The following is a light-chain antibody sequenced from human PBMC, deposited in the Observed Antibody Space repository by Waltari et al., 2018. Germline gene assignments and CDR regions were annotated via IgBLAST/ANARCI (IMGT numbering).Light chain of an antibody. J-gene: IGKJ1*01. CDR3: QQYGSSPQT. V-gene: IGKV3-20*01. CDR1: QSVSSSY. Sequence: EIVLPQSPGTLSLSPGERATLSCRASQSVSSSYLAWYQQKPGQAPRLLIYGASSRATVIPDRFSGSGSGTDFTLTISRLEPEDFAVYYCQQYGSSPQTFGQGTKVEIK. CDR2: GAS.